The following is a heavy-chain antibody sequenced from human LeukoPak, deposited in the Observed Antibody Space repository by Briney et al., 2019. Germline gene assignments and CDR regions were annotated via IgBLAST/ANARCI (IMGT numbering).Heavy chain of an antibody. V-gene: IGHV3-30*18. Sequence: PARSLRLSCAASGFTFNNYGMHWVRQAPGKGLEWVAVISYDGSTEYYASSVKGRFTVSRDKSKNTVYLQMNSLRAEDTAVYYCAKAKIVGAIGDDVFDIWGQGTMVTVAS. CDR1: GFTFNNYG. CDR3: AKAKIVGAIGDDVFDI. CDR2: ISYDGSTE. J-gene: IGHJ3*02. D-gene: IGHD1-26*01.